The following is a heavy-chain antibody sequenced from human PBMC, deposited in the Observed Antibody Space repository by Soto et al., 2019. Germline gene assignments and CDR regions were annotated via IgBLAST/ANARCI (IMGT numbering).Heavy chain of an antibody. Sequence: ASVKVSCKASGYTFTSYDINWVRQATGQGLEWMGWMNPNSGNTGYAQKFQGRVTMTRDTSISTAYMELSSLRSDDTAVYYCARALPTSGYYVVDYWGQGTLVTVSS. CDR2: MNPNSGNT. CDR3: ARALPTSGYYVVDY. V-gene: IGHV1-8*01. J-gene: IGHJ4*02. CDR1: GYTFTSYD. D-gene: IGHD3-22*01.